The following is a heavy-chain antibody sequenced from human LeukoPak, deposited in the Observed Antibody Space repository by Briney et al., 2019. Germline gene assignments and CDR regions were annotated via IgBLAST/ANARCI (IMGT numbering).Heavy chain of an antibody. CDR2: INSDGSST. J-gene: IGHJ4*02. V-gene: IGHV3-74*01. CDR3: ARDYSNYVSPDY. Sequence: PGGSLRLSCAASGFTFSSYWMHWVRQAPGKGLVWVSRINSDGSSTSYADSVKGRFTISRDNAKNSLYLQMNSLRAEDTALYYCARDYSNYVSPDYWGQGTLVTVSS. D-gene: IGHD4-11*01. CDR1: GFTFSSYW.